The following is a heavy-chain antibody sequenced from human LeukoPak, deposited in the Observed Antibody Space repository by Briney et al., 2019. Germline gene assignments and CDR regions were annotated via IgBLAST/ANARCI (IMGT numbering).Heavy chain of an antibody. V-gene: IGHV5-51*01. CDR2: IYPGDSDT. D-gene: IGHD3-9*01. J-gene: IGHJ6*02. CDR1: GYSFTSYW. CDR3: ARQDTGYDILTGFPYYYGTDV. Sequence: GESLKISCKGSGYSFTSYWIGWVRQMPGKGLEWMGIIYPGDSDTRYSPSFQGQVTISADKSISTAYLQWSSLKASDTAMYYCARQDTGYDILTGFPYYYGTDVWGQGTTVTVSS.